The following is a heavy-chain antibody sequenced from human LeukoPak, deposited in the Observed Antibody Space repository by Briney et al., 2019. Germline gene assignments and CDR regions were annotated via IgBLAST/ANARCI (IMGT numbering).Heavy chain of an antibody. CDR2: THYSGST. V-gene: IGHV4-39*02. CDR1: GGSISSGSHY. J-gene: IGHJ4*02. Sequence: SETLSLTCSVSGGSISSGSHYWGWIRQPPGKGLEWIQSTHYSGSTDYNPSLKSRVTISIDTSKNHFSLKLRFVTAADTAVYYCARLGYCSSTSCYVDQWGQGTLVTVSS. CDR3: ARLGYCSSTSCYVDQ. D-gene: IGHD2-2*01.